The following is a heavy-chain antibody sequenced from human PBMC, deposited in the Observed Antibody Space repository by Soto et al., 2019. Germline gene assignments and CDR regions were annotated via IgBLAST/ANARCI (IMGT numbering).Heavy chain of an antibody. CDR3: ASGGHWFDP. Sequence: SETLSLTCNVSGGSISNYYWTWVRQSPEKGLEWIGYMYYNGNINYNPSLKSRVTISIDTSKNQFSLTLKSVTAADTAVYYCASGGHWFDPWGQGVLVTVS. CDR1: GGSISNYY. J-gene: IGHJ5*02. V-gene: IGHV4-59*01. CDR2: MYYNGNI. D-gene: IGHD3-16*01.